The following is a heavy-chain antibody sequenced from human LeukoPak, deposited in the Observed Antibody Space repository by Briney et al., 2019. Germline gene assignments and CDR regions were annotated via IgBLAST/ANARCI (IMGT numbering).Heavy chain of an antibody. D-gene: IGHD4-23*01. CDR2: ISAYNGNT. CDR3: ARGGVRWELASAFDI. J-gene: IGHJ3*02. Sequence: GASVKVSCKASGYTFTNYGISWVRQAPGQGLEWMGWISAYNGNTNYAQKLQGRVTMTTDTSTSTAYMEVRSLRSDDTVVFYCARGGVRWELASAFDIWGQGTMVTVSA. CDR1: GYTFTNYG. V-gene: IGHV1-18*01.